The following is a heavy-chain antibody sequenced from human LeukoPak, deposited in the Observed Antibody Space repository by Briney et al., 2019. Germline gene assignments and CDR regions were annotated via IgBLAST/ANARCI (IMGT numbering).Heavy chain of an antibody. D-gene: IGHD6-13*01. CDR1: GGSISSGGYY. V-gene: IGHV4-31*03. J-gene: IGHJ5*02. CDR3: ARGGAARHWFDP. Sequence: PSETLSLTCTVSGGSISSGGYYWSWIRQHLGKGLEWIGYIYYSGSTYYNPSLKSRVTISVDTSKNQFSLKLSSVTAADTAVYYCARGGAARHWFDPWGQGTLVTVYS. CDR2: IYYSGST.